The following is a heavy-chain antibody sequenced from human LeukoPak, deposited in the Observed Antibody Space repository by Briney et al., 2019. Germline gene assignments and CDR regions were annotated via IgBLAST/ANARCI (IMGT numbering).Heavy chain of an antibody. CDR1: EFSVGSNY. Sequence: GGSLRLSCAASEFSVGSNYMTWVRQAPGKGLEWVSLIYSGGSTYYADSVKGRFSISSDNSKNTLYLQMNSLCAEDTAVYYCARGPSGYHTTGGQGTLVTVSS. CDR3: ARGPSGYHTT. CDR2: IYSGGST. J-gene: IGHJ4*02. D-gene: IGHD5-12*01. V-gene: IGHV3-66*01.